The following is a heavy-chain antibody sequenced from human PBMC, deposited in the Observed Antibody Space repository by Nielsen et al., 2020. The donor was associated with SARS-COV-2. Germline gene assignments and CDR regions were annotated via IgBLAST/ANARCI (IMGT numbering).Heavy chain of an antibody. CDR3: ARAGQYYQLLYWFDP. D-gene: IGHD2-2*01. CDR2: IYYSGST. J-gene: IGHJ5*02. Sequence: SETLSLTRTVSGGSISSGGYYWSWIRQHPGKGLEWIGYIYYSGSTYYNPSLKSRVTISVDTSKNQFSLKLSSVTAADTAVYYCARAGQYYQLLYWFDPWGQGTLVTVSS. V-gene: IGHV4-31*03. CDR1: GGSISSGGYY.